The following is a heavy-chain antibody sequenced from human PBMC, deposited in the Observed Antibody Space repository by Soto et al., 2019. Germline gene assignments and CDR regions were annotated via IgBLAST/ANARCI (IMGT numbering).Heavy chain of an antibody. J-gene: IGHJ4*02. Sequence: GGSLRLSCAASEFSFDDYAMSWVRQAPGKGLEWVSVIYSGGSTYYADSVKGRFTISRDNSKNTLYLQMNSLRAEDTAVYFCAREGFGFSLTYWGQGSLVTVSS. CDR1: EFSFDDYA. CDR3: AREGFGFSLTY. D-gene: IGHD3-3*01. V-gene: IGHV3-66*01. CDR2: IYSGGST.